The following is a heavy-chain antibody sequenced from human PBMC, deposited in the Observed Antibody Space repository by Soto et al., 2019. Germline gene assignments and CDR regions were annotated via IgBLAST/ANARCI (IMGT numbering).Heavy chain of an antibody. D-gene: IGHD3-10*01. CDR3: AKSSPMAPGAFDV. CDR1: GFTFSSYG. Sequence: EVQLLESGGGLVQPGGSLRLSCAASGFTFSSYGMSWVRQAPGTGLEWVSAVSGDGGSSYYTDSVKGRFTLSRDNSKNTIYLQMNSLRAEDTAVYYCAKSSPMAPGAFDVWGQGTMVTVSS. J-gene: IGHJ3*01. V-gene: IGHV3-23*01. CDR2: VSGDGGSS.